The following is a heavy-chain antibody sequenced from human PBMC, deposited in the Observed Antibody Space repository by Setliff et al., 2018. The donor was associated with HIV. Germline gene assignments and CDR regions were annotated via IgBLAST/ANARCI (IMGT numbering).Heavy chain of an antibody. CDR3: VGPDYEDPQGGQ. V-gene: IGHV3-23*03. J-gene: IGHJ1*01. CDR2: VLRGGSPT. Sequence: GGSLRLSCAASEFSFSAHAMSWVRRAPGMGLEWLSVVLRGGSPTYYADSVKGRFTISRDNAKNSVYLQMNSLRAADTAVYYCVGPDYEDPQGGQWGQGTLVTVSS. CDR1: EFSFSAHA. D-gene: IGHD3-22*01.